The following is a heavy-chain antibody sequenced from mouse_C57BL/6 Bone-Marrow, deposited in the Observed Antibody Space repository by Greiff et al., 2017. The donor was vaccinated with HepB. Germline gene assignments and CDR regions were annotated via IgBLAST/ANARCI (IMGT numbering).Heavy chain of an antibody. CDR3: ARIAYDYDRALYYFDY. Sequence: QVTLKEVCPGILQPSQTPRLTFFFSGVSLSTSGLGVGWVHQPSGNGLEWPAHSWWNDNKYYNTALKSRLKISKDTSNNQVFLKIASVDTADTATYYCARIAYDYDRALYYFDYWGQGTTLTVSS. D-gene: IGHD2-4*01. CDR2: SWWNDNK. V-gene: IGHV8-11*01. CDR1: GVSLSTSGLG. J-gene: IGHJ2*01.